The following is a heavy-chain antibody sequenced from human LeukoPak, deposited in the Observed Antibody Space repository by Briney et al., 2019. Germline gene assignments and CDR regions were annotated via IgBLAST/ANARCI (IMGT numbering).Heavy chain of an antibody. J-gene: IGHJ4*02. Sequence: GGSLRLSCAASGFTFSSYTLNWVRQAPGKGLEWVSSISTTGGYIYYGDSVKGRFTISRDNAKNSLYLEMNSLRAEDTAVYYCARDYYGDYYSDYSGQGTLVTASS. CDR2: ISTTGGYI. CDR3: ARDYYGDYYSDY. V-gene: IGHV3-21*01. D-gene: IGHD4-17*01. CDR1: GFTFSSYT.